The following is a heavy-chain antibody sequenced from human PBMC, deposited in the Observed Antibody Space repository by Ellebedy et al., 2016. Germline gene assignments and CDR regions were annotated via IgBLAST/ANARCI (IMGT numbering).Heavy chain of an antibody. Sequence: GESLKISXAASGFTFSTYWMHWVRQAPGKGLEWVASIKQDGSEKYYVDSVKGRFTISRDNSKNTLYLQMNSLRAEDTAVYYCATETIHTYYFDSWGQGTLVTVSS. CDR1: GFTFSTYW. D-gene: IGHD3-3*01. V-gene: IGHV3-7*01. CDR2: IKQDGSEK. J-gene: IGHJ4*02. CDR3: ATETIHTYYFDS.